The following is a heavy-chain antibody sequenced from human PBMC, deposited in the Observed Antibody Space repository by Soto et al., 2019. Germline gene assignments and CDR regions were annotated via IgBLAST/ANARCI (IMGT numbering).Heavy chain of an antibody. CDR2: IKSKTDGGTT. CDR1: GFTFSNAW. D-gene: IGHD5-12*01. CDR3: TTVTVEMATTNFDY. V-gene: IGHV3-15*07. Sequence: GGSLRLSCAASGFTFSNAWMNWVRQAPGKGLEWVGRIKSKTDGGTTDYAAPVKGRFTISRDDSKNTLYLQMNSLKTEDTAVYYCTTVTVEMATTNFDYWGQGTLVTVSS. J-gene: IGHJ4*02.